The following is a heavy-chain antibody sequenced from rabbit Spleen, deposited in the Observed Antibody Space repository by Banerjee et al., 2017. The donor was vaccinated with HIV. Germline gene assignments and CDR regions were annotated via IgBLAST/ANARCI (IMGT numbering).Heavy chain of an antibody. Sequence: QEQLVESGGGLVKPGASLTLTCTASGFSFSSSYYMCWVRQAPGKGLEWIACIYADSSGITYYASWAKGRFTISKTSSTTVTLQMTSLTAADTATYFCARDNYHGTFNLWGPGTLVTVS. CDR3: ARDNYHGTFNL. J-gene: IGHJ4*01. V-gene: IGHV1S45*01. D-gene: IGHD7-1*01. CDR2: IYADSSGIT. CDR1: GFSFSSSYY.